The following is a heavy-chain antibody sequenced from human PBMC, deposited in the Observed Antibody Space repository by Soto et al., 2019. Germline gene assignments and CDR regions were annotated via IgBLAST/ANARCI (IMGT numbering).Heavy chain of an antibody. CDR3: ASLYCSSTSCLNAFDI. D-gene: IGHD2-2*01. J-gene: IGHJ3*02. V-gene: IGHV1-69*02. CDR2: IIPILGIA. CDR1: GGTFSSYT. Sequence: ASVKVSCKASGGTFSSYTISWVRQAPGQGLEWMGRIIPILGIANYAQKFQGRVTITADKSTSTAYMELSSLRSEDTAVYYCASLYCSSTSCLNAFDIWGQGTMVTVSS.